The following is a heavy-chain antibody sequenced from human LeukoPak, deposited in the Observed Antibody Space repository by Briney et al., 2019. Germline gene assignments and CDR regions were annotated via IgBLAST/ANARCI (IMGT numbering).Heavy chain of an antibody. CDR3: AKRRYDSSGHFDS. D-gene: IGHD3-22*01. J-gene: IGHJ4*02. CDR1: GFTVSDYS. Sequence: GGSLRLSCAASGFTVSDYSMSWVRQAPGKGLEWVSAISGSGSYTDYADSVKGRFTISKDSSKNTLYMRMSSLRAEDTAVYYCAKRRYDSSGHFDSWGQGTLVTVSS. CDR2: ISGSGSYT. V-gene: IGHV3-23*01.